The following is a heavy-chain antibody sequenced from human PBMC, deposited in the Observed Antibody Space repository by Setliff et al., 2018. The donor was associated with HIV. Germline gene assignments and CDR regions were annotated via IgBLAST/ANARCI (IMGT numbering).Heavy chain of an antibody. D-gene: IGHD1-20*01. Sequence: HPGGSLRLSCAASGFTLSSYSMHWVRQAPGKGLEWVSYITGTGSGRDYADSVKGRFTISRDNAKNSLFLQMNNLTVDDTGLYFCARDLWGTYNGYLHYWGRGTLVTVSS. V-gene: IGHV3-48*04. J-gene: IGHJ4*02. CDR1: GFTLSSYS. CDR2: ITGTGSGR. CDR3: ARDLWGTYNGYLHY.